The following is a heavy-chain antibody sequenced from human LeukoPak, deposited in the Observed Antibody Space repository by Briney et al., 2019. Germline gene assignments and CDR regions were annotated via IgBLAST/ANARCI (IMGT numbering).Heavy chain of an antibody. J-gene: IGHJ4*02. CDR3: ARVYYGSGTYYLIDY. D-gene: IGHD3-10*01. V-gene: IGHV1-8*01. CDR1: GYTFTSSD. Sequence: GASVKVSCKASGYTFTSSDINWVRQATGQGLEWMGWMNPNSGNTGYAQKFQGRVTMTRNTSISTAYMELSSLRSEDTAVYYCARVYYGSGTYYLIDYWGQGTLVTVSS. CDR2: MNPNSGNT.